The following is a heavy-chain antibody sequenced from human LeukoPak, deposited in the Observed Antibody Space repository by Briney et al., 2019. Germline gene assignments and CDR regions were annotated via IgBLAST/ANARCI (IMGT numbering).Heavy chain of an antibody. J-gene: IGHJ6*03. CDR1: GGSISSYY. V-gene: IGHV4-59*01. D-gene: IGHD2-15*01. Sequence: SETLSLTCTVSGGSISSYYWSWLRQPPGKGLEWIGYVYYSGSTNYSPSLKSRVTISVDTSKNQFSLKLRSVTDADTAVYYCGRVLRYCSGGNCYSGGLGYMDVWGKGTTVTISS. CDR3: GRVLRYCSGGNCYSGGLGYMDV. CDR2: VYYSGST.